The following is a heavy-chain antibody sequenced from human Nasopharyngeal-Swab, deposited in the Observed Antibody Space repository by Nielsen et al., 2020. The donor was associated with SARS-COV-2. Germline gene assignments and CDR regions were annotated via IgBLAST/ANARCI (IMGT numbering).Heavy chain of an antibody. Sequence: LSLTCAASGFTFSSYAMHWVRQAPGKGLEWVAVISYDGSNKYYADSVKGRFTISRDNSKNPLYLQMNSLRAEDTAVYYCARAHSGSYFGAFDIWGQGTMVTVSS. D-gene: IGHD1-26*01. V-gene: IGHV3-30*04. J-gene: IGHJ3*02. CDR1: GFTFSSYA. CDR3: ARAHSGSYFGAFDI. CDR2: ISYDGSNK.